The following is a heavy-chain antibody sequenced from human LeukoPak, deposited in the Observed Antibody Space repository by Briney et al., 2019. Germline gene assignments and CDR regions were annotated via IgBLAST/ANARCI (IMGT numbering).Heavy chain of an antibody. J-gene: IGHJ4*02. V-gene: IGHV3-21*01. CDR2: ISSSSSYI. CDR1: GFTFSSYS. CDR3: ARASGYYYDILTGRFDY. D-gene: IGHD3-9*01. Sequence: GGSLRLSCAASGFTFSSYSMNWVRQAPGKGLEWVSSISSSSSYIYYADSVKGRFTISRDNAKNSLYLQMNSLRAEDTAVYYCARASGYYYDILTGRFDYWGQGTLVTVSS.